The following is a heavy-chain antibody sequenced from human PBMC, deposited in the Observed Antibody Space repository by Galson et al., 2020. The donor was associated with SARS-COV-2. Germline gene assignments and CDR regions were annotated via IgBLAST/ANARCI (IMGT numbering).Heavy chain of an antibody. CDR3: ARDPEVLSEYGSSWASGYFDY. D-gene: IGHD3-10*01. V-gene: IGHV3-30*01. J-gene: IGHJ4*02. CDR2: ISYDGSNK. Sequence: GGSLRLSCAASGFTFSSYAMHWVRQAPGKGLEWVAVISYDGSNKYYADSVKGRFTISRDNSKNTLYLQMNSLRAEDTAVYYCARDPEVLSEYGSSWASGYFDYWGQGTLVTVSS. CDR1: GFTFSSYA.